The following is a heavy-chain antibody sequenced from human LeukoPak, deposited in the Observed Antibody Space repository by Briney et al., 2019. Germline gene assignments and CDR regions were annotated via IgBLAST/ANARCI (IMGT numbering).Heavy chain of an antibody. CDR3: ARVAAGRRGCDY. D-gene: IGHD6-13*01. Sequence: GGSLRLYCAASGFTFSSYSMNWVRQAPGKGLEWVSSISSSSSYIYYADSVKGRFTISRDNAKNSLYLQMNSLRAEDTAVYYCARVAAGRRGCDYWGQGTLVTVSS. CDR2: ISSSSSYI. CDR1: GFTFSSYS. V-gene: IGHV3-21*01. J-gene: IGHJ4*02.